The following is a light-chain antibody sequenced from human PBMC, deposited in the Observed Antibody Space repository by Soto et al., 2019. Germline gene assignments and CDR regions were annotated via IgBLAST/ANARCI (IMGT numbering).Light chain of an antibody. V-gene: IGLV1-40*01. Sequence: QSVLTQPPSVAGAPGQRGTISCTGSRSNIGAGYDVHWYQQIPGTAPKLLIYGNSNRPSGVPDRFSGSKSGTSASLAITGLRAEDDADYYCQSHDSSLSGWVFGGGTKRTV. CDR1: RSNIGAGYD. CDR3: QSHDSSLSGWV. CDR2: GNS. J-gene: IGLJ3*02.